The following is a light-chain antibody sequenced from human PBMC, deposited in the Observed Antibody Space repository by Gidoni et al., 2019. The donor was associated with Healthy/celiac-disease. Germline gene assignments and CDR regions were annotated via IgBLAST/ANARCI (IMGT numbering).Light chain of an antibody. CDR1: QSISSY. V-gene: IGKV1-39*01. Sequence: DILMTQSPSSLSASAGERVTITCRASQSISSYLTWYQQKPGQAPRLLIYAASSLPSGVPPRFSGSGSGTDFTLTISSLQPEDFAVYYCQQSYSSPWTFGQGTKLEIK. CDR2: AAS. J-gene: IGKJ1*01. CDR3: QQSYSSPWT.